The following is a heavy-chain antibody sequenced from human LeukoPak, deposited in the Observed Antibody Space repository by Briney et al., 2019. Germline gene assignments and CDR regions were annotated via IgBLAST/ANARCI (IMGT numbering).Heavy chain of an antibody. CDR1: GGSISSCY. V-gene: IGHV4-4*07. J-gene: IGHJ4*02. Sequence: PSETLSLTCTVSGGSISSCYWSWIRQPAGKGLEWIGRIYTSGSTNYNPSLKSRVTISVDTSKNQFSLKLSSVTAADTAVYYCARKGNTGYVWGSYRYYFDYWGQGTLVTVSS. D-gene: IGHD3-16*02. CDR3: ARKGNTGYVWGSYRYYFDY. CDR2: IYTSGST.